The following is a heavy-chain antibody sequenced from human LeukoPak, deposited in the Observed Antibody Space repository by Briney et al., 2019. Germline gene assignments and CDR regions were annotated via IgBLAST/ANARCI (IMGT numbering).Heavy chain of an antibody. D-gene: IGHD2-21*01. V-gene: IGHV3-74*01. Sequence: PGGSLRLSCAASEFTFNTYWMHWVRQAPGKGLVWVSRINSDGSSTNYADSVKGRFTISRDNSKNTLYLQMNSLRAEDTALYFCAVGPPTVWHYFFDHWGQGTLVTVSS. CDR2: INSDGSST. J-gene: IGHJ4*02. CDR3: AVGPPTVWHYFFDH. CDR1: EFTFNTYW.